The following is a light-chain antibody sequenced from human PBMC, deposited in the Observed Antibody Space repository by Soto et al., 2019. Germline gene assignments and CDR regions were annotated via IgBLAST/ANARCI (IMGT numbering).Light chain of an antibody. CDR2: STS. Sequence: SVLTQPPSASGTPGQIVALSCSGRRSNIGSNTVTWYQQLPGTAPKLLIYSTSQRSSGVPGRFSGSKSGASASLSISGLQSEDEADYYCAAWDDRLDVYVFGTGTKLTVL. CDR3: AAWDDRLDVYV. CDR1: RSNIGSNT. V-gene: IGLV1-44*01. J-gene: IGLJ1*01.